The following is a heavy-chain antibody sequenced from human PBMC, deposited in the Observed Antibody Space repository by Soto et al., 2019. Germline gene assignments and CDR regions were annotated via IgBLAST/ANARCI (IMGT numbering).Heavy chain of an antibody. J-gene: IGHJ6*03. CDR1: GFTFDDYA. V-gene: IGHV3-9*01. CDR2: ISWDRTRM. D-gene: IGHD2-15*01. Sequence: EVQLVESGGGLVQPGTSLRLSCAASGFTFDDYAMHWVRQAPGKGLEWVSSISWDRTRMGYADSVRGRFTISRDNAKNSLYLQMNSLRAEDTALYFCARDNGGGDYYDSFMDVWGKGTTVTVSS. CDR3: ARDNGGGDYYDSFMDV.